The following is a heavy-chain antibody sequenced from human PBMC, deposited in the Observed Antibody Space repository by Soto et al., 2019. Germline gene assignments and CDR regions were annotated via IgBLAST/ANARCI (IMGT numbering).Heavy chain of an antibody. CDR1: GGSISSGGYY. D-gene: IGHD2-2*01. Sequence: SETLSLTCTVSGGSISSGGYYWSWIRQHPGKGLEWIGYIYYSGSTYYNPSLKSRVTISVDTSKNQFSLKLSSVTAADTAVYYCARERVGYCSSTSCYDGVSMEGPWFDPWGQGTLVTVSS. CDR3: ARERVGYCSSTSCYDGVSMEGPWFDP. V-gene: IGHV4-31*03. J-gene: IGHJ5*02. CDR2: IYYSGST.